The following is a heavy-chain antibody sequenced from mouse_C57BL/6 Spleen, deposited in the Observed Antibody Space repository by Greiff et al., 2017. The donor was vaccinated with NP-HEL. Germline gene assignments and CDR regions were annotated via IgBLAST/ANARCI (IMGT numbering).Heavy chain of an antibody. D-gene: IGHD1-1*01. CDR3: AREKELRRGYFGV. CDR2: INPNNGGT. J-gene: IGHJ1*03. V-gene: IGHV1-22*01. Sequence: EVQLQQSGPELVKPGASVKMSCKASGYTFTDYNMHWVKQRHGKSLEWIGYINPNNGGTSYNQKFKGKATLTVNKSSSTAYMELRSLTSEDSAVYYCAREKELRRGYFGVWGTGTTVTVSA. CDR1: GYTFTDYN.